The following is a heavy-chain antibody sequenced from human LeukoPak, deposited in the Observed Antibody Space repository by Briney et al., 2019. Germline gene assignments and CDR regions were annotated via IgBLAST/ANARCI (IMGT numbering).Heavy chain of an antibody. CDR3: ARVGDPYYYDSSGLMDV. J-gene: IGHJ6*02. CDR2: ISSSSSTI. D-gene: IGHD3-22*01. CDR1: GFTFSTHT. Sequence: GGSLRLSCAGAGFTFSTHTINWVRQAPGKGLEWVSSISSSSSTIYYADSVKGRFTISRDNAKNSLYLQMNSLRDEDTAVYYCARVGDPYYYDSSGLMDVWGQGTTVTVSS. V-gene: IGHV3-48*02.